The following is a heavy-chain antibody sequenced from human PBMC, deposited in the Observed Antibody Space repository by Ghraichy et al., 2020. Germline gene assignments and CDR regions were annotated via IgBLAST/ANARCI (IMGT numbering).Heavy chain of an antibody. CDR1: GFTVSSNY. D-gene: IGHD2-2*01. Sequence: GGSLRLSCAASGFTVSSNYMSWVRQAPGKGLEWVSVIYSGGSTYYADSVKGRFTISRDNSKNTLYLQMNSLRAEDTAVYYCARETGGIVVVPAAMQRGVYYYYGMDVWGQGTSVTVSS. J-gene: IGHJ6*02. CDR2: IYSGGST. V-gene: IGHV3-53*01. CDR3: ARETGGIVVVPAAMQRGVYYYYGMDV.